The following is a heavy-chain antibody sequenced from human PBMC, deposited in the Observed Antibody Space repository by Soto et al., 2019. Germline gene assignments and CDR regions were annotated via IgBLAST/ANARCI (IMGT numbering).Heavy chain of an antibody. CDR2: ISPSGGST. CDR3: ARDSDPHYYDSSGYFGY. Sequence: ASVKVSCKASGYTFTSYYMHWVRQAPGQGLEWMGIISPSGGSTSYAQKFQGRVTMTRDTSTSTVYMELSSLRSEDTAVYYCARDSDPHYYDSSGYFGYWGQGTLVTVSS. CDR1: GYTFTSYY. J-gene: IGHJ4*02. D-gene: IGHD3-22*01. V-gene: IGHV1-46*01.